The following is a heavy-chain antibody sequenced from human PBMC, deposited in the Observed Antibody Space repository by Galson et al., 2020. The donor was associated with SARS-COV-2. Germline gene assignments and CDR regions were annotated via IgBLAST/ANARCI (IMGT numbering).Heavy chain of an antibody. D-gene: IGHD6-13*01. CDR3: ERIKPGMAALREGYYFDY. CDR2: IDWDDDK. CDR1: GFSISTSGMC. J-gene: IGHJ4*02. V-gene: IGHV2-70*11. Sequence: ESGPTLVKPTQTITLTCTISGFSISTSGMCVSWIRQPPGKALEWLARIDWDDDKYYSTSLKTRRTISKDTSKNQVVLTLTYMDPVDTATYYCERIKPGMAALREGYYFDYWGQGTLVTVSS.